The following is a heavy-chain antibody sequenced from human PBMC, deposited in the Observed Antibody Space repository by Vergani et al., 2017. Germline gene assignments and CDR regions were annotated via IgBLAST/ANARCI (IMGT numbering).Heavy chain of an antibody. D-gene: IGHD3-10*01. J-gene: IGHJ4*02. V-gene: IGHV1-24*01. CDR1: GYTLTELS. CDR3: AFRVGPGPFRY. CDR2: FDPEDGET. Sequence: QVQLVQSGAEVKKPGASVKVSCKVSGYTLTELSMHWVRQAPGKGLEWMGGFDPEDGETIYAQKFQGRVTTTEDTSTDTAYMELSSLRSEDTAVYYCAFRVGPGPFRYWGQGTLVTVSS.